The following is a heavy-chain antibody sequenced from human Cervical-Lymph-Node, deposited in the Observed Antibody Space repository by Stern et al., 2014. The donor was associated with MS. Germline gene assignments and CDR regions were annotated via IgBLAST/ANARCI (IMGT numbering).Heavy chain of an antibody. Sequence: QVTLRESGPALAKPTQTLTLTCTFSGVSLRSTGMCVSWVRQPPGKALERLALVAWEDDKYYSQSLKNRLTISKDTFKNQVVITMTKMDPVDTATYYCARIVGGSTSGGYHGMDVWGQGTTVTVSS. CDR1: GVSLRSTGMC. D-gene: IGHD3-16*01. V-gene: IGHV2-70*20. CDR3: ARIVGGSTSGGYHGMDV. CDR2: VAWEDDK. J-gene: IGHJ6*02.